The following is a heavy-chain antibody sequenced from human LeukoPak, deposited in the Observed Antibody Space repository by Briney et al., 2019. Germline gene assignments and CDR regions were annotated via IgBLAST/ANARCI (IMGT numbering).Heavy chain of an antibody. J-gene: IGHJ3*02. Sequence: ASVKVSCKASGYTFTNYGISWVRQAPGQGLEWMGLISAYNGNTYYAQKFQGRVTMTTDTSTSTAYMELRSLRSDDTAMYYCARGHSVSVDAFDIWGQGTMVTVSS. CDR1: GYTFTNYG. D-gene: IGHD3-10*01. CDR2: ISAYNGNT. CDR3: ARGHSVSVDAFDI. V-gene: IGHV1-18*01.